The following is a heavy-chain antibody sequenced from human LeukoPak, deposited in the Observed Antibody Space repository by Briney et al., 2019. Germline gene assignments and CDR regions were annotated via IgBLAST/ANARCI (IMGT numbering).Heavy chain of an antibody. CDR3: ARGYDQFYYYYYYMDV. CDR2: INPNSGGT. V-gene: IGHV1-2*02. J-gene: IGHJ6*03. CDR1: GYTFTGYY. D-gene: IGHD5-12*01. Sequence: ASVKVSCKASGYTFTGYYMHWVRQAPGQGLEWMGWINPNSGGTNYAQKFQGRVTMTRDTSISTAYMELSRLRSDDTAVYYCARGYDQFYYYYYYMDVWGKGTTVTVSS.